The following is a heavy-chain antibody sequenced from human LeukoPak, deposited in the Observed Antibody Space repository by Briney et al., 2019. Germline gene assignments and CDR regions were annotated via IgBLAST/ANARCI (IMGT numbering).Heavy chain of an antibody. J-gene: IGHJ6*04. CDR1: GCTFSSYA. CDR2: IIPIFGTA. V-gene: IGHV1-69*06. D-gene: IGHD3-10*01. CDR3: ARTYYYGSGSYYPHFYYYYGMDV. Sequence: GASVKVSCKASGCTFSSYAISWVRQAPGQGLEWMGGIIPIFGTANYAQKFQGRVTITADKSTSTAYMELSSLRSEDTAVYYCARTYYYGSGSYYPHFYYYYGMDVWGKGTTVTVSS.